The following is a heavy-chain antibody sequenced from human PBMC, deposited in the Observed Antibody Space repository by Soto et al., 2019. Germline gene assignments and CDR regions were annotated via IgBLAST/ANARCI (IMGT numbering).Heavy chain of an antibody. CDR3: ARGIATGQLDP. D-gene: IGHD2-15*01. V-gene: IGHV1-3*01. Sequence: QVQLVQSGAEVKKPGASVKISCKASGYTFTRYPMNWVRQAPGQRLEWMGWINPDNGNTKSSQKFQDRVIITRDTSASTAYMARSSLRSEDTVVYYCARGIATGQLDPWGQGTLVTVSS. J-gene: IGHJ5*02. CDR1: GYTFTRYP. CDR2: INPDNGNT.